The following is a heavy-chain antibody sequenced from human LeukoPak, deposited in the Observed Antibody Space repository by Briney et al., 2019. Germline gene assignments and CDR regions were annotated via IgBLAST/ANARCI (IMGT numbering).Heavy chain of an antibody. CDR2: IYSGGST. V-gene: IGHV3-66*01. D-gene: IGHD6-13*01. Sequence: GGSLRLSCAASGFTVSSNYMSWVRQAPGKGLEWVSVIYSGGSTYYADSVKGRFTISRDNSKNTLYLQMNSLRAEDTAVYYCARGHSSSWYERYYYYYMDVWGKGTTVTISS. J-gene: IGHJ6*03. CDR3: ARGHSSSWYERYYYYYMDV. CDR1: GFTVSSNY.